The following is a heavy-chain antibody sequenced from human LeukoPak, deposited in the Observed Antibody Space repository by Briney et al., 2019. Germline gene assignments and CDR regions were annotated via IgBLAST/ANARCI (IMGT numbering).Heavy chain of an antibody. CDR3: YSMVRGV. Sequence: SETLSLTCTVSGGSIQNSRYYWGWIRQPPGKGLEWIGSIYYSGSTYYNPSLKSRVTISVDTSKNQFSLKLSSVTAADTAVYYCYSMVRGVWGKGTTVTISS. D-gene: IGHD3-10*01. CDR2: IYYSGST. V-gene: IGHV4-39*07. J-gene: IGHJ6*04. CDR1: GGSIQNSRYY.